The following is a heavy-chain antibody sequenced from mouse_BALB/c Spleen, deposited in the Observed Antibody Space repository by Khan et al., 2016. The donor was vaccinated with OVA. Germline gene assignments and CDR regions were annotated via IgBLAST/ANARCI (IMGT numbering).Heavy chain of an antibody. J-gene: IGHJ3*01. CDR1: GYTFTEYT. CDR2: IDPNNGGT. CDR3: ASGGGFAY. Sequence: VRLQQSGPELVKPGASVKISCTTSGYTFTEYTMHWVKQSHGKSLEWIGGIDPNNGGTAYNHKFKGKATLTVDKSSSTASMEFRSLTSEASAVCYCASGGGFAYWGQGTLVTVS. V-gene: IGHV1-18*01.